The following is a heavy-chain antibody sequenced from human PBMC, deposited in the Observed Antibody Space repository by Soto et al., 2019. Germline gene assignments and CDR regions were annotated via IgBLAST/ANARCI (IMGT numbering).Heavy chain of an antibody. Sequence: QVQLQESGPGLVKPSDTLSLICAVSGYSISSSNWWGWIRQPPGKGLEWIGNIYYSGSAYYNPSLKLRXTXSXXTSKNQFSLKLTSVTAVDTAVYYCARGDYAKAFDIWGQGTTVTVSS. CDR1: GYSISSSNW. CDR2: IYYSGSA. CDR3: ARGDYAKAFDI. V-gene: IGHV4-28*03. J-gene: IGHJ3*02. D-gene: IGHD2-2*01.